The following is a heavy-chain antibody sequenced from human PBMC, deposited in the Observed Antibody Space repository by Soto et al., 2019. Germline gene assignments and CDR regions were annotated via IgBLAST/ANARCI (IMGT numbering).Heavy chain of an antibody. V-gene: IGHV3-11*01. CDR3: ARVSHYGTTGYYFDY. Sequence: QVQLVESGGGLVKPGGSLRLSCAASEFTFSDHYMSWIRQAPGKGLEWVSNINTNGFTKYYADSVKGRFTISRDNAKSSLFLQMNSLRAEDTAIYYCARVSHYGTTGYYFDYWGQGTLLTVSS. CDR1: EFTFSDHY. CDR2: INTNGFTK. D-gene: IGHD3-22*01. J-gene: IGHJ4*02.